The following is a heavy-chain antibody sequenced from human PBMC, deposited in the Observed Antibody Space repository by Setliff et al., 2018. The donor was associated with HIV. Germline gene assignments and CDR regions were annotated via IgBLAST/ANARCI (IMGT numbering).Heavy chain of an antibody. V-gene: IGHV4-4*07. Sequence: PSETLSLTCTVSGGSISSHYWSWIRQPAGKGLEWMGQIYTSGSTNYNPSLRSRVTLSVDTSKNQFSLKLTSVTAADTAVYYCARGTGVGAAPYFDFWGQGTLVTVSS. CDR1: GGSISSHY. J-gene: IGHJ4*02. D-gene: IGHD1-26*01. CDR3: ARGTGVGAAPYFDF. CDR2: IYTSGST.